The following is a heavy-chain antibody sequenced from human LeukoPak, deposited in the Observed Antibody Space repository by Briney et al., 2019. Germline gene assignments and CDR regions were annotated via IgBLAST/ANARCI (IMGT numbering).Heavy chain of an antibody. V-gene: IGHV3-23*01. Sequence: PGGSLRLSCAASGFTFSSYAMSWVRQAPGKGLEWVSAISGSGGSTYYADSVKGRFTVSRDNSKNTLYLQMNSLRAEDTAVYYCAKNNRYPYYYGMDVWGQGTLVTVSS. CDR2: ISGSGGST. CDR3: AKNNRYPYYYGMDV. CDR1: GFTFSSYA. J-gene: IGHJ6*02. D-gene: IGHD1-14*01.